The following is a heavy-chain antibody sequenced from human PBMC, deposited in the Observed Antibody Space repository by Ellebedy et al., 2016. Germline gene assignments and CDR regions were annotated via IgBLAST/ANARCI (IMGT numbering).Heavy chain of an antibody. D-gene: IGHD5-12*01. J-gene: IGHJ5*02. CDR1: GGSFSGYY. Sequence: SETLSLTXAVYGGSFSGYYWSWIRQPPGKGLEWIGEINHSGSTNYNPSLKSRVTISVDTSKNQFSLKLSSVTAADTAVYYCARLCRTRRGYSGYDSWGQGTLVTVSS. CDR2: INHSGST. V-gene: IGHV4-34*01. CDR3: ARLCRTRRGYSGYDS.